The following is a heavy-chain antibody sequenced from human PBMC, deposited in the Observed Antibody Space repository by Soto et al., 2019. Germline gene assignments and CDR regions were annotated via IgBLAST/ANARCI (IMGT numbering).Heavy chain of an antibody. Sequence: QVQLVQSGVEVKKPGSSVKVSCTASGDIFSGYSISWVRQAPGQGLEWMGGIIPLFGSTNYAPKFQGRVTITADQSTNTGYMELSSLKSEYTAVYYCARDLGTGYDSGDYWCQGTLVTVSS. D-gene: IGHD5-12*01. V-gene: IGHV1-69*12. J-gene: IGHJ4*02. CDR3: ARDLGTGYDSGDY. CDR1: GDIFSGYS. CDR2: IIPLFGST.